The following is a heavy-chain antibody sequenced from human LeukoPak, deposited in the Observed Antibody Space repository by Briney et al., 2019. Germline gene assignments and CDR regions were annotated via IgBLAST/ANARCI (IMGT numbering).Heavy chain of an antibody. J-gene: IGHJ4*02. CDR3: ARVATTTNPPQRPFDY. D-gene: IGHD5-12*01. Sequence: PSETLSLTCAVSGYSINSGYCWGWIRQHPGKGLEWIGSIYHSGSTYYNPSLKSRVTISVDTSKDQFSLKLSSVTAADTAVYYCARVATTTNPPQRPFDYWGQGTLVTVSS. V-gene: IGHV4-38-2*01. CDR1: GYSINSGYC. CDR2: IYHSGST.